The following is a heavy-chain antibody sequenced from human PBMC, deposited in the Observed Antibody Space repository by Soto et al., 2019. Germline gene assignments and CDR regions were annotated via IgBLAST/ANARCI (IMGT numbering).Heavy chain of an antibody. CDR3: VKDRCGGDCYSIPYFDS. CDR2: IWYDGTKK. J-gene: IGHJ4*02. CDR1: GFTFSARG. D-gene: IGHD2-21*02. Sequence: QDQLVESGGGVVQPGTSLRLSCATSGFTFSARGIHWVRQAPGKGLEWLAVIWYDGTKKYYADSVQGRFSVSRDNSENMPYLQLNRLRVDDTAVYYCVKDRCGGDCYSIPYFDSWGQGTLVTVSS. V-gene: IGHV3-33*06.